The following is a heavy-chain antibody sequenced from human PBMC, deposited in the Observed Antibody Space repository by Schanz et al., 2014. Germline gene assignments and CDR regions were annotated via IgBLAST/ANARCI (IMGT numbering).Heavy chain of an antibody. CDR3: AKAADWPVTRFDP. Sequence: EVPLLESGGGLAQPGGSLRLSCAASGFTLSNYAMSWVRQAPGKGLEWVSALSEGGGGTHYADSVRGRFTISSDSSKNTLYLQMSSLRADDTAVYYCAKAADWPVTRFDPWGQGTLVTVSS. V-gene: IGHV3-23*01. J-gene: IGHJ5*02. D-gene: IGHD3-9*01. CDR1: GFTLSNYA. CDR2: LSEGGGGT.